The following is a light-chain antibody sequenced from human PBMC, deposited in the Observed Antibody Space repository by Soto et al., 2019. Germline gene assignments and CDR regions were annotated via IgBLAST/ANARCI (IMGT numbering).Light chain of an antibody. V-gene: IGKV3-20*01. CDR2: GAS. J-gene: IGKJ3*01. CDR1: QSVSSNY. CDR3: QQYGRSPFT. Sequence: IVMTQSPATLSVSPGEVATLYFSASQSVSSNYVAWFHQKPGQAPRLLIYGASSRATGVPDRFSASGSGTDFTLTISRLEPEDFAVYYCQQYGRSPFTFGPGTKVDNK.